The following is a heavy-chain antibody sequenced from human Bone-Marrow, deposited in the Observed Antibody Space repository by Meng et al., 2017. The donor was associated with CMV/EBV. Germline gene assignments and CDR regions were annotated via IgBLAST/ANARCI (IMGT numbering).Heavy chain of an antibody. CDR3: ARVRVRYQLLYYAFDI. Sequence: SVKVSCKASGGTFSSYAISWVRQAPGQGLEWMGGIIPIFAMTNYAQKFQGRVTITAERSTNTAYMELNSLRSEDTAVYYCARVRVRYQLLYYAFDIWGQGTMVTVSS. CDR1: GGTFSSYA. J-gene: IGHJ3*02. D-gene: IGHD3-9*01. CDR2: IIPIFAMT. V-gene: IGHV1-69*10.